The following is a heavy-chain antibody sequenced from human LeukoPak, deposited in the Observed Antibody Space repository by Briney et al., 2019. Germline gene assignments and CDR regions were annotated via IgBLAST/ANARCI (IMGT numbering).Heavy chain of an antibody. CDR1: GGPISSYY. D-gene: IGHD4-11*01. V-gene: IGHV4-59*08. J-gene: IGHJ2*01. Sequence: SETLSLTCTVSGGPISSYYWSWIRQPPGKGLEWIGYIYYSGSTNYNPSLKSRVTISVDTSKNQFSLKLSSVTAADTAVYYCARGMTTTTLRYFDLWGRGTLVTVSS. CDR3: ARGMTTTTLRYFDL. CDR2: IYYSGST.